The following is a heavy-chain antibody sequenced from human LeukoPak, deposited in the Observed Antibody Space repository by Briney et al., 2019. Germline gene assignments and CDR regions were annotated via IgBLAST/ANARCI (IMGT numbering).Heavy chain of an antibody. D-gene: IGHD4-17*01. CDR1: GFNFRGYY. CDR3: ARARGRGIGAHFDY. J-gene: IGHJ4*02. V-gene: IGHV3-11*01. CDR2: ISGDSCRT. Sequence: GGSLRLSCIASGFNFRGYYMGWIRQAPGKGLEWVSYISGDSCRTYYGDSVKGRFTISRDNAKNTLYLQMDNLRAEDTAVYYCARARGRGIGAHFDYWGQGTLVTVSS.